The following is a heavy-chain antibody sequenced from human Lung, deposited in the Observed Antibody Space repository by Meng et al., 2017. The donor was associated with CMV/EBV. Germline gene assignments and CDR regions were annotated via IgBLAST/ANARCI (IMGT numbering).Heavy chain of an antibody. Sequence: SXXVSXKAPGGTFSSYTINWVRQAPGQGLEWMGGIIPILGIANSAQKFQGRVTITADKSTSTAYVELSSLKSEDTAVYYCARDAPYCSSTSCYYSYGLDVXGQGTTVTVSS. J-gene: IGHJ6*02. CDR1: GGTFSSYT. CDR2: IIPILGIA. D-gene: IGHD2-2*01. V-gene: IGHV1-69*10. CDR3: ARDAPYCSSTSCYYSYGLDV.